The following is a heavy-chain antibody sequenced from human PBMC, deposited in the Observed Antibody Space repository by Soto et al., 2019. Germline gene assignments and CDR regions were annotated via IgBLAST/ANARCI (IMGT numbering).Heavy chain of an antibody. Sequence: GGSLRLSCAASGFTFSTYSMHWVHQAPGKGLEWVSYISGSTSTIYCADSVKGRFTISRDNAKNSLYLQMNSLRDEDTAVYYCTRVGSSPGAFDIWGQGTMVTVSS. V-gene: IGHV3-48*02. CDR2: ISGSTSTI. D-gene: IGHD6-13*01. CDR1: GFTFSTYS. J-gene: IGHJ3*02. CDR3: TRVGSSPGAFDI.